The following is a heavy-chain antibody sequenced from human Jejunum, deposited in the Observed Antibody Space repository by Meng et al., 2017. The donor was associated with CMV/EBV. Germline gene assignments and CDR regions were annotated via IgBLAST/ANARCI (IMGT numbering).Heavy chain of an antibody. J-gene: IGHJ4*02. CDR2: IYPGDSDT. CDR1: GYSFTSAW. D-gene: IGHD5-12*01. CDR3: ARYRDSSSYFDH. Sequence: AFGYSFTSAWIGWVRQMPGKGLEWMGLIYPGDSDTRYSPSFQGHVTISVDKSIATAYLQWSSLKASDTAMYYCARYRDSSSYFDHWGQATLVTVSS. V-gene: IGHV5-51*01.